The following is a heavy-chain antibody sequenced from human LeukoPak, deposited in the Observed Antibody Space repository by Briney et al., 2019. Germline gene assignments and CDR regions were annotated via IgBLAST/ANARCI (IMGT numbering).Heavy chain of an antibody. CDR2: IWYDGSNK. J-gene: IGHJ6*02. CDR1: GFTVSSNY. V-gene: IGHV3-33*08. Sequence: PGGSLRLSCAASGFTVSSNYMSWVRQAPGKGLEWVAVIWYDGSNKYHADSVKGRFTISRDNSKNTLYLQMNSLRAEDTAVYYCARGYSYEYYYYGMDVWGQGTTVTVSS. D-gene: IGHD5-18*01. CDR3: ARGYSYEYYYYGMDV.